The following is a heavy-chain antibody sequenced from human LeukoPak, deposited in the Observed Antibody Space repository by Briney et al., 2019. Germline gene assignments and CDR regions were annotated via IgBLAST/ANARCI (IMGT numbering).Heavy chain of an antibody. Sequence: GGSLRLSCAASGFTFSSYAMSWVRQAPGKGLEWVSAISGSGGSTYYAGSVKGRFTISRDNSKNTLYLQMNSLRAEDTAVYYCAKLTRGSGWYLDWFDPWGQGTLVTVSS. J-gene: IGHJ5*02. CDR2: ISGSGGST. D-gene: IGHD6-19*01. CDR1: GFTFSSYA. CDR3: AKLTRGSGWYLDWFDP. V-gene: IGHV3-23*01.